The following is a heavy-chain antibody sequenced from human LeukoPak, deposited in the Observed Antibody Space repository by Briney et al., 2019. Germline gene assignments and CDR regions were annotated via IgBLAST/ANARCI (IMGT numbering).Heavy chain of an antibody. V-gene: IGHV3-49*04. CDR2: IRSKGYGGAV. CDR1: GLTFGNYA. J-gene: IGHJ4*02. D-gene: IGHD6-25*01. CDR3: TASSGFDY. Sequence: GGSLRLSCTASGLTFGNYAMSWVRQAPGKGLEWVGYIRSKGYGGAVEYAASVRGRFIISRDDSKSIAYLQMNSLKTEDTAVYYCTASSGFDYWGRGTLVTVSS.